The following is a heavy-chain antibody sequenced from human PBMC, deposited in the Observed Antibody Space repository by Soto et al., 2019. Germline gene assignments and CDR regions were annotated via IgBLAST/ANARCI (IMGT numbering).Heavy chain of an antibody. CDR3: ARDGSTVTTNYHYAMDV. Sequence: EVQLVESGGGLVQPGWSLILSCAASGFTFSTYHMNWVRQAPGKGLEWVSYIHSGGSRIYYADSVKGRFTISRDNAKNSLYRQMNSLRAEDTAVYYCARDGSTVTTNYHYAMDVWGQGTTVTVSS. D-gene: IGHD4-17*01. CDR2: IHSGGSRI. CDR1: GFTFSTYH. J-gene: IGHJ6*02. V-gene: IGHV3-48*03.